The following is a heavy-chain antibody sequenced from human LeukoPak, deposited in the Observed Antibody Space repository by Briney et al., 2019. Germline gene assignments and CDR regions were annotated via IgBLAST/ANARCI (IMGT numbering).Heavy chain of an antibody. CDR1: GYTFTGFY. D-gene: IGHD4-17*01. Sequence: ASVKVSCKPSGYTFTGFYLHWVRQAPGQGLQWMGWVNPKNGATKYSQTFRGRVTMTRDTSIDTDYMELSSLTSDDTAIYYCARPTHRLTVTTAIDYWGQGTLVTVSS. J-gene: IGHJ4*02. V-gene: IGHV1-2*02. CDR2: VNPKNGAT. CDR3: ARPTHRLTVTTAIDY.